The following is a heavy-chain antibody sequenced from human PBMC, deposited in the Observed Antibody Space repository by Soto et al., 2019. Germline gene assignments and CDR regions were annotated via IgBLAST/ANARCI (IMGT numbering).Heavy chain of an antibody. Sequence: QVQVVQSGAEVKKPGASVKVSCKTSGYTFINYHVHWVRQAPGQGLEWMGAINPNGGSTTYAQHLQGRITMTSHASTSTVYMDLSSLRSDDTAVYYCALPKNTLGWYNFWGQGSLVTFS. CDR2: INPNGGST. J-gene: IGHJ4*02. CDR1: GYTFINYH. V-gene: IGHV1-46*01. CDR3: ALPKNTLGWYNF. D-gene: IGHD6-19*01.